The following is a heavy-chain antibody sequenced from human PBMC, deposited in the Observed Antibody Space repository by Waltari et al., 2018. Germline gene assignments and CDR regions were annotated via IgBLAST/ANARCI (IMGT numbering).Heavy chain of an antibody. CDR1: GFTFGDYA. D-gene: IGHD2-2*01. J-gene: IGHJ6*02. CDR2: IRSKAYGGTK. V-gene: IGHV3-49*04. Sequence: EVQLVESGGGLVQPGRSLRLSCTASGFTFGDYAMSWVRQAPGKGLEWVGFIRSKAYGGTKEYAASVKGRFTISRDDSKSIAYLQMNSLKTEDTAVYYCTRITVVPAAISAYYYGMDVWGQGTTVTVSS. CDR3: TRITVVPAAISAYYYGMDV.